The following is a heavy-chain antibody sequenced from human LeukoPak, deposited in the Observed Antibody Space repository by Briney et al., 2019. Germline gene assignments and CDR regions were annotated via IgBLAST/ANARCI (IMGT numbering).Heavy chain of an antibody. D-gene: IGHD3-10*01. CDR1: GGSFSGYY. Sequence: RASETLSLTCAVYGGSFSGYYWSWIRQPPGKGLEWIGEINRSGSTNYNPSLKSRVTISVDTSKNQFSLKLSSVTAADTAVYYCASTGSYSGRFDYWGQGTLVTVSS. J-gene: IGHJ4*02. CDR2: INRSGST. CDR3: ASTGSYSGRFDY. V-gene: IGHV4-34*01.